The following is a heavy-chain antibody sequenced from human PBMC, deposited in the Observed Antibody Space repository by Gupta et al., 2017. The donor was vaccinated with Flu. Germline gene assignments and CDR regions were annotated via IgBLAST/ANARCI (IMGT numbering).Heavy chain of an antibody. Sequence: EVQLLESGGGLVQPGGSLRLPCAASGFTFSSHALSWVRLAPGKGLEWVSAITGDTYNTYYADSVKGRFTISRDNSKNTLYMQMNSLGVDDTAVYYCARNFAGDRNDYWGQGTLVTVSS. CDR1: GFTFSSHA. D-gene: IGHD2-21*02. V-gene: IGHV3-23*01. J-gene: IGHJ4*02. CDR3: ARNFAGDRNDY. CDR2: ITGDTYNT.